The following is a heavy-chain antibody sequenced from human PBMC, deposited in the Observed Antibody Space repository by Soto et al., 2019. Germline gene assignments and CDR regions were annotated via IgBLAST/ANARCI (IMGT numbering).Heavy chain of an antibody. CDR3: ARQGGAWSGWYGY. J-gene: IGHJ4*02. Sequence: QVQLVQSGAEVKKPGASVKVSCKASGYTFTGYYMHWVRQAPGQGLEWMGWINPNSGDTNYAQKVQGWRPIARDTSYSPAYMELRRLRSDDTAVYYCARQGGAWSGWYGYWGQGALVTVSS. CDR2: INPNSGDT. V-gene: IGHV1-2*04. D-gene: IGHD6-19*01. CDR1: GYTFTGYY.